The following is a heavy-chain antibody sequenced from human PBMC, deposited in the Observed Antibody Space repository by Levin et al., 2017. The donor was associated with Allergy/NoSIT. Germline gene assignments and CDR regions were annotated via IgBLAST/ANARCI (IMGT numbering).Heavy chain of an antibody. V-gene: IGHV3-49*04. CDR3: ARGGPPNYDYNWGSYRDGYFDY. D-gene: IGHD3-16*02. CDR1: GFTFGDYA. J-gene: IGHJ4*02. Sequence: GGSLRLSCTGSGFTFGDYAMSWVRQAPGKGLEWVGFIRNKAHGGTTEYAASVKGRLTISRDDSKSIAYLQMNSLKTEDTAVYFCARGGPPNYDYNWGSYRDGYFDYWGQGTLVTVAA. CDR2: IRNKAHGGTT.